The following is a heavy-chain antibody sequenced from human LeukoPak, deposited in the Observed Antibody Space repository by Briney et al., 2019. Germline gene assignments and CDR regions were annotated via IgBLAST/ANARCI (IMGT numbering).Heavy chain of an antibody. J-gene: IGHJ6*02. V-gene: IGHV3-23*01. D-gene: IGHD1-7*01. CDR3: AKVGITGTTATYGMDV. Sequence: PGGSLRLSCAASGFTFISYAMSWVRQATGKGLEWVSAISGSGGSTYYADSVKGRITISRDNSKNTLYLQMNSLRAEDTAVYYCAKVGITGTTATYGMDVWGQGTTVTVSS. CDR1: GFTFISYA. CDR2: ISGSGGST.